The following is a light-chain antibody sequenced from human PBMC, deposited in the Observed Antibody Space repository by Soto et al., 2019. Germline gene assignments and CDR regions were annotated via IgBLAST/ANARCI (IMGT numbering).Light chain of an antibody. J-gene: IGKJ1*01. V-gene: IGKV1-9*01. Sequence: DIRLTQSPSFLSGSVGDRVTITCRASQDINSYLAWYQQKPGKAPKLLIYAATTLVSGVPSRFSGGGSGTEYTHTISSLQSEDVATSLCQQLHIYPRTFGQWTKVEF. CDR1: QDINSY. CDR2: AAT. CDR3: QQLHIYPRT.